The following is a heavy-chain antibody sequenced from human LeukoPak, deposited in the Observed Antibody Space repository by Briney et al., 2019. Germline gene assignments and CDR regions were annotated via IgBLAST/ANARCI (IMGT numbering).Heavy chain of an antibody. Sequence: PSETLSLTCAVSGGSISSSNWWSWVRQPPGKGLEFIGEIFHSGSTNYNPSLKSRVTLSVDKSKNQFSLKLTSVTAADTAVYYCATTFNWASDYWGQGTLVTVSS. D-gene: IGHD7-27*01. J-gene: IGHJ4*02. CDR1: GGSISSSNW. V-gene: IGHV4-4*02. CDR2: IFHSGST. CDR3: ATTFNWASDY.